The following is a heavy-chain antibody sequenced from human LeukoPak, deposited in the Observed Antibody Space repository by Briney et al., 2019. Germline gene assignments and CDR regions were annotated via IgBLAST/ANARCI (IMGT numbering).Heavy chain of an antibody. Sequence: PGGSLRLSCVTSVLSFSSYWMHWVRQAPGKGLVWVSDINPDGTNTNYADSVKGRFTMSRDNAKNTLYLQMNGLTADDTAVYYCVTAGHYFMDVWGKGTTVTVSS. V-gene: IGHV3-74*01. CDR1: VLSFSSYW. CDR2: INPDGTNT. J-gene: IGHJ6*03. CDR3: VTAGHYFMDV.